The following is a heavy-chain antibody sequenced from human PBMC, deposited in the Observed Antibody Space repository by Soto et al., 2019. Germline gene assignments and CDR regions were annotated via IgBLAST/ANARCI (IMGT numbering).Heavy chain of an antibody. D-gene: IGHD3-9*01. J-gene: IGHJ4*02. Sequence: QVQLQQWGAGLLKPSETLSLTCAVYGGSFSGYYWSWIRQPPGKGLEWIGEINPSGSTNYNPSLKSRVTISVDTSKNQFSLKLSSVTAADTAVYYCARGQRYFDWLLWAFDYWGQGTLVTVSS. CDR3: ARGQRYFDWLLWAFDY. V-gene: IGHV4-34*01. CDR2: INPSGST. CDR1: GGSFSGYY.